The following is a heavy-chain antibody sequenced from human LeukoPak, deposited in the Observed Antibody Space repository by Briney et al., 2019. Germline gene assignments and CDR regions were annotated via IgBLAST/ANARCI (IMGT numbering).Heavy chain of an antibody. CDR3: ARERVDTALVGPRSYYYMDV. CDR2: IYSSGSI. V-gene: IGHV4-4*07. J-gene: IGHJ6*03. D-gene: IGHD5-18*01. Sequence: SETLSLICTVSGGSRSSYYWSWIRQPAGKGLEWIGRIYSSGSINYSPSLKSRVTMSVDTSKNQFSLNLSSVTAADTAVYYCARERVDTALVGPRSYYYMDVWGKGTTVTVSS. CDR1: GGSRSSYY.